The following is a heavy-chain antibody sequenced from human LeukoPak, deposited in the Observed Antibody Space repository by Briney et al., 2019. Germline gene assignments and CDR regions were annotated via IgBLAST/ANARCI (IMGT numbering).Heavy chain of an antibody. V-gene: IGHV3-48*04. J-gene: IGHJ4*02. CDR3: ARAHYYDSSGLDF. Sequence: PGGTLRLSCAASGFIFSSHGMNWVRQAPGKGLEWVSYISSSGSTIYYADSLKGRFTISRDNAKNSLYLQMNSLRAEDTAVYYCARAHYYDSSGLDFWGQGTLVTVSS. D-gene: IGHD3-22*01. CDR2: ISSSGSTI. CDR1: GFIFSSHG.